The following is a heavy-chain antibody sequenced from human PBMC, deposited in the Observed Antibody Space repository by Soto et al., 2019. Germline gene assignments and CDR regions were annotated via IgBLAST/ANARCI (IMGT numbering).Heavy chain of an antibody. D-gene: IGHD2-15*01. Sequence: GASVKVSCKASGYTFTSYYMHWARQAPGQGLEWMGIINPSGGSTSYAQKFQGRVTMTRDTSTSTVYMELSSLRSEDTAVYYCARVSYCSGGSWCPIDYWGQGTLVTVSS. J-gene: IGHJ4*02. V-gene: IGHV1-46*03. CDR3: ARVSYCSGGSWCPIDY. CDR1: GYTFTSYY. CDR2: INPSGGST.